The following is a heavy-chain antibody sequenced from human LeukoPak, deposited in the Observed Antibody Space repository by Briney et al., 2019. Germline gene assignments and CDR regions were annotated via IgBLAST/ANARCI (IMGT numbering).Heavy chain of an antibody. V-gene: IGHV1-8*03. CDR1: RYTFIDYY. Sequence: ASVKVSCKASRYTFIDYYIHWVRQATGQGLEWMGWMNPNSGNTGYAQKFQGRVTITRNTSISTAYMELGSLRSEDTAVYYCARGLLTIFGVVIDQDAFDIWGQGTMVTVSS. CDR2: MNPNSGNT. D-gene: IGHD3-3*01. CDR3: ARGLLTIFGVVIDQDAFDI. J-gene: IGHJ3*02.